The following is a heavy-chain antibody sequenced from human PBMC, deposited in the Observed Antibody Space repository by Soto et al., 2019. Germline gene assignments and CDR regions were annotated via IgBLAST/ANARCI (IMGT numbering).Heavy chain of an antibody. J-gene: IGHJ6*02. D-gene: IGHD6-19*01. CDR2: INPNSGNT. CDR1: GYTFTSYD. V-gene: IGHV1-8*01. Sequence: VASVKVSCKASGYTFTSYDINWVRQATGQGLEWMGWINPNSGNTGYAQKFQGRVTMTRNTSISTAYMELSSLRSEDTAVYYCARGGLSSGWYRLVSYYYGMDVWGQGTTVTVSS. CDR3: ARGGLSSGWYRLVSYYYGMDV.